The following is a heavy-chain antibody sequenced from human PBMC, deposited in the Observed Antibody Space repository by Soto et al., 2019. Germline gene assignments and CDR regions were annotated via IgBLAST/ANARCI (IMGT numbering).Heavy chain of an antibody. Sequence: QVHLVQSGAEVKKPGASVKVSCKSSGYIFMNYAIHWVRQAPGQGFEWMGWIHAGDGKTKYPQSLQGRVTITRDTSASTVYMELSGLTSEDTAVYYCARVPRYTSDIVEVSAVMYEEWFDPWGQGTLVTVSS. J-gene: IGHJ5*02. CDR3: ARVPRYTSDIVEVSAVMYEEWFDP. CDR2: IHAGDGKT. D-gene: IGHD2-2*01. V-gene: IGHV1-3*01. CDR1: GYIFMNYA.